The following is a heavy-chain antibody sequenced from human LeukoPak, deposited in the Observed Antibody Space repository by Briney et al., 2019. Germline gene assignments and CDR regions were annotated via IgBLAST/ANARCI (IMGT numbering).Heavy chain of an antibody. CDR1: GGSISSYY. J-gene: IGHJ3*02. CDR3: ARNTDFWSGSDAFDI. CDR2: IYTSGST. D-gene: IGHD3-3*01. Sequence: SETLSLTCTVSGGSISSYYWSWIRQPAGKGLEWIGRIYTSGSTNYNPSLKSRVTMSVDTSKNQFSLKLSSVTAADTAVYYCARNTDFWSGSDAFDIWGQGTMVTVSS. V-gene: IGHV4-4*07.